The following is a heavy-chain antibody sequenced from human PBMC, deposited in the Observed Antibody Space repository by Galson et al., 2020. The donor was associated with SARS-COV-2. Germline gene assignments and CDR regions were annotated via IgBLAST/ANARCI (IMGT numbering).Heavy chain of an antibody. CDR2: FDPEDGET. D-gene: IGHD3-16*02. V-gene: IGHV1-24*01. Sequence: ASVKVSGKVSGYTLTELSMHWVRQAPGKGLEWMGGFDPEDGETIYAQKFQGRVTMTEDTSTDTAYMELSSLRSEDTAVYYCATDPIYDYVWGSYRRPTLDYWGQGTLVTVSS. CDR1: GYTLTELS. J-gene: IGHJ4*02. CDR3: ATDPIYDYVWGSYRRPTLDY.